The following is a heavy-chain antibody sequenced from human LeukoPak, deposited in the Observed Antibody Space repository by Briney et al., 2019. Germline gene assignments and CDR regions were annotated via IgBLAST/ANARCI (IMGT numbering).Heavy chain of an antibody. J-gene: IGHJ5*02. D-gene: IGHD2/OR15-2a*01. Sequence: ASVKVSCKVSGYTLTELSMHWVRQAPGKGLEWMGGFDPEDGETIYAQKFQGRVTMTEDTSTDTAYMELSSLRSEDTAVYYCARRSMSADPFDPWGQGTLVTVSS. CDR1: GYTLTELS. V-gene: IGHV1-24*01. CDR3: ARRSMSADPFDP. CDR2: FDPEDGET.